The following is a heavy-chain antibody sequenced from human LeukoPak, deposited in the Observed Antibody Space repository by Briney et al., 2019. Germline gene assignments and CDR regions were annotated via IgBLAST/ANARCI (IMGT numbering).Heavy chain of an antibody. CDR2: ISSGSSYI. J-gene: IGHJ4*02. CDR3: AKERAHIAVAGTSYFDY. Sequence: PGGSLRLSCAASGFTFSSTSMNWVRQAPGKGLEWVSSISSGSSYIFYADSVKGRFTISRDNAKNSLYLQMNGLRAEDTAFYYCAKERAHIAVAGTSYFDYWGQGTLVTGSS. CDR1: GFTFSSTS. D-gene: IGHD6-19*01. V-gene: IGHV3-21*01.